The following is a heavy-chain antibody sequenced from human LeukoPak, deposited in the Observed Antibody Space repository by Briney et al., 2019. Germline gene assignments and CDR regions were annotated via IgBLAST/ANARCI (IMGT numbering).Heavy chain of an antibody. D-gene: IGHD3-16*02. CDR3: TTVSSDYVWGSYRPYYFDY. CDR1: GFTFSNAW. J-gene: IGHJ4*02. Sequence: GGSLRLSCAASGFTFSNAWMSWVRQAPGKGLEWVGRIKSKTDVGTTDYAAPVKGRFTITRNDSNNPLHLQMNSLESEDTAVYYCTTVSSDYVWGSYRPYYFDYWGQGTLVTVSS. V-gene: IGHV3-15*01. CDR2: IKSKTDVGTT.